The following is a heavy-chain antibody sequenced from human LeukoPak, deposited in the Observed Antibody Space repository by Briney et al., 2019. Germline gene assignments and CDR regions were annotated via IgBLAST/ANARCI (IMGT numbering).Heavy chain of an antibody. D-gene: IGHD6-19*01. J-gene: IGHJ4*02. CDR1: GGSISSYY. CDR3: ARRQMAGMIKGIDY. CDR2: IYYSGST. V-gene: IGHV4-59*08. Sequence: PSETLSLTCTVSGGSISSYYWSWIRQPPGKGLEWIGYIYYSGSTNYNPSLKTRVTISVDTSKNQFSLKLSSVTAADTAVYYCARRQMAGMIKGIDYWGQGTLVTVSS.